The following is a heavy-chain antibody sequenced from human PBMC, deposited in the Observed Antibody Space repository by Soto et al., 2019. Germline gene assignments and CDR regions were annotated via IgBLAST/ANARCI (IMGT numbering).Heavy chain of an antibody. D-gene: IGHD6-6*01. CDR3: ARVSSIAARRSFDS. CDR1: GYTFSSHD. J-gene: IGHJ4*02. V-gene: IGHV1-8*01. Sequence: ASVKVSCKASGYTFSSHDIKWVRQATGQGLEWMGWLNPHRGSTAYAHKFQGRVTMTWDASINTAYLELSSLRSEDTAMYYCARVSSIAARRSFDSWGQGTLVTVYS. CDR2: LNPHRGST.